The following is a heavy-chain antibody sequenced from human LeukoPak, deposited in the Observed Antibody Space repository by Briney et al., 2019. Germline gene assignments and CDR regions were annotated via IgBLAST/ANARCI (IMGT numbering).Heavy chain of an antibody. V-gene: IGHV4-34*01. CDR2: INHSGST. CDR1: GGSFSGYY. CDR3: ARVGPYYDFWSGYYTRQIFDY. J-gene: IGHJ4*02. Sequence: SETLSLTCVVYGGSFSGYYWSWIRQPPGKGLEWIGEINHSGSTNYNPSLKSRVTISVDTSKNQFSLKLSSVTAADTAVYYCARVGPYYDFWSGYYTRQIFDYWGQGTLVTVSS. D-gene: IGHD3-3*01.